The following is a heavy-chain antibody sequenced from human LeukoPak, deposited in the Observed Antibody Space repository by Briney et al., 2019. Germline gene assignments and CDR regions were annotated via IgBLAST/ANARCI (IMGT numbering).Heavy chain of an antibody. Sequence: SQTLSLTCAISGDSVSSNSAAWNWIRQSPSRGLEWLGRTYYRSKWYNDYAVSVKSRITINPDTSKDQFSLQLNSVTPEDTAVYYCAREKYQLELRRVGMDVWGQGTTVTVSS. CDR1: GDSVSSNSAA. D-gene: IGHD1-7*01. CDR2: TYYRSKWYN. J-gene: IGHJ6*02. V-gene: IGHV6-1*01. CDR3: AREKYQLELRRVGMDV.